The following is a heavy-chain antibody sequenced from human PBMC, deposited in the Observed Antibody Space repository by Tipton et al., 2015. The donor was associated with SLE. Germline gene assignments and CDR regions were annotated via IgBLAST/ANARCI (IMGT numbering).Heavy chain of an antibody. J-gene: IGHJ4*02. CDR1: GFTFSTYA. V-gene: IGHV3-30*04. CDR2: MSYDGRNK. CDR3: AREALRYFDK. Sequence: SLRLSCAASGFTFSTYALHWVRQAPGKGLEWVAVMSYDGRNKYYADSVRGRFTISRDNSKSTLFLQMNSLRTEDTAVYYCAREALRYFDKWGQGTLVTVS.